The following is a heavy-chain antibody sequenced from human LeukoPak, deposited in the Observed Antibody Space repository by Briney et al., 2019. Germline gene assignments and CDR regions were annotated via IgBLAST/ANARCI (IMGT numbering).Heavy chain of an antibody. V-gene: IGHV3-48*03. Sequence: GGSLRLSCAASGFTFSSFEMNWVRQAPGKGLEWVSYISGSGTIYYADSVKGRFTISSDNAKNSLYLQMNNLRAEDTAVYYCAREVDSVIGSLDYWGQGTLVTVSS. CDR1: GFTFSSFE. CDR3: AREVDSVIGSLDY. CDR2: ISGSGTI. J-gene: IGHJ4*02. D-gene: IGHD3-22*01.